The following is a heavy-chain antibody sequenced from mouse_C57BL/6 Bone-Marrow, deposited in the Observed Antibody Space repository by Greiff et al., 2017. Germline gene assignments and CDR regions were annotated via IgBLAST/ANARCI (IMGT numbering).Heavy chain of an antibody. Sequence: VQLKQSGAELVRPGASVKLSCTASGFNIKDDYMHWVKQRPEQGLEWIGWIDPENGDTEYASKFQGKATIPADTSSNTAYLQLSSLTSEDTAVYYCTTVGVSGYFDYWGQGTTLTVSS. J-gene: IGHJ2*01. CDR2: IDPENGDT. CDR1: GFNIKDDY. D-gene: IGHD1-1*02. V-gene: IGHV14-4*01. CDR3: TTVGVSGYFDY.